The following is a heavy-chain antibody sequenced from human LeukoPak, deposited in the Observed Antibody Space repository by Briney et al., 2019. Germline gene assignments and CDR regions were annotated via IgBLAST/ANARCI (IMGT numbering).Heavy chain of an antibody. D-gene: IGHD3-16*02. J-gene: IGHJ4*02. V-gene: IGHV4-34*01. CDR1: GGSFSGYY. CDR2: INHSGST. CDR3: ASSSVHDYVWGSYRWYFDY. Sequence: SETLSLTCAVYGGSFSGYYWSWIRQPPGKGLEWIGEINHSGSTNYNPSLKSRVTISVDTSKNQFSLKLSSVTAADTAVYYCASSSVHDYVWGSYRWYFDYWGQGNLVTVSS.